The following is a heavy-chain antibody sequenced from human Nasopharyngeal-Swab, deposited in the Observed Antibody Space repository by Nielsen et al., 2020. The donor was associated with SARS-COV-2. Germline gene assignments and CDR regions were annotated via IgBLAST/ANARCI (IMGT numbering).Heavy chain of an antibody. J-gene: IGHJ5*02. V-gene: IGHV4-34*01. CDR2: INHSGST. CDR3: ARAPYYYGSGSYYTTKKNNWFDP. D-gene: IGHD3-10*01. CDR1: GGSFSGYY. Sequence: SETLSLTCAVYGGSFSGYYWSWIRQPPGNGLEWIGEINHSGSTNYNPSLKSRVTISVDTSKNQFSLKLSSVTAADTAVYYCARAPYYYGSGSYYTTKKNNWFDPWGQGTLVTVSS.